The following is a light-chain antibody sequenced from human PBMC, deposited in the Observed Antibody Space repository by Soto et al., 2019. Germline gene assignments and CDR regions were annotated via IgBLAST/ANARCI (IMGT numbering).Light chain of an antibody. CDR2: DTN. CDR3: LVSDSGVVV. V-gene: IGLV7-46*01. CDR1: TGAVTTDHY. Sequence: QAVVTQEPSLTVSPGGPVPRPFASGTGAVTTDHYPYGFQQQPGQAPRTLIFDTNNRQSWTPARSSGSLLGGKAALTLSGAQPEDEADYYCLVSDSGVVVFGGGTKLTVL. J-gene: IGLJ2*01.